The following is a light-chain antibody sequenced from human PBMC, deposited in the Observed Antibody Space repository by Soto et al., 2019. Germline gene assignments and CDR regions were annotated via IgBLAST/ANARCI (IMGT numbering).Light chain of an antibody. J-gene: IGKJ5*01. Sequence: EIVLTQSPGTLSLSPGERATLYCRASQSVSSSYLAWYQQKPGQAPRLLIYGASSRATGIPDRFSGSGSGTDFTLTISRLEPEDFAVYYCQQYDNSPITFGQGTRLEI. CDR1: QSVSSSY. CDR3: QQYDNSPIT. V-gene: IGKV3-20*01. CDR2: GAS.